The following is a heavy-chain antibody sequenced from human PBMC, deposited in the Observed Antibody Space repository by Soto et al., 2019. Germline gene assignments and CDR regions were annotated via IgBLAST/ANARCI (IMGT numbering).Heavy chain of an antibody. V-gene: IGHV3-30-3*01. CDR2: ISYDGSSK. J-gene: IGHJ4*02. CDR3: ARGDGYIYGNTFDS. Sequence: PGGSLRLSXAASGFTFNNYAMHWVRQAPGKGLEWVAFISYDGSSKYYADSVTGRFTISRDNSRNTLYLQMNSLRAEDTAVYYCARGDGYIYGNTFDSWGQGTLVTVSS. D-gene: IGHD5-18*01. CDR1: GFTFNNYA.